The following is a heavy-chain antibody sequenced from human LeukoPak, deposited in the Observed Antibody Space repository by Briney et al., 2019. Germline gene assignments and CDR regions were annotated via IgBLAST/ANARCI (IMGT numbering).Heavy chain of an antibody. Sequence: PGGSLRLSCAASGFTFSRYTMNWVRQVPGKGLECVSSISSSSSYIYYADSMKGRFTISRDNSKSTLYIQMNSLRAEDTAVYYCARAKPKNMVRGLIMRRESRYYFDYWGQGTLVTVSS. CDR3: ARAKPKNMVRGLIMRRESRYYFDY. V-gene: IGHV3-21*04. D-gene: IGHD3-10*01. CDR2: ISSSSSYI. J-gene: IGHJ4*02. CDR1: GFTFSRYT.